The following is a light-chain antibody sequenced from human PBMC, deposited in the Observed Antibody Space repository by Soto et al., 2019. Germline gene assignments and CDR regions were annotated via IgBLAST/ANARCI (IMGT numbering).Light chain of an antibody. J-gene: IGKJ5*01. CDR1: PSVSGSN. Sequence: EIVLTQSPGTLSLSPGERATLSCRASPSVSGSNLAWYQQKPGQAPRLVIYDASSRATGIPDRFSGSGSGTDFTLTISRLEPEDFAVYYCQQYGNSPITFGQGTRLEIK. V-gene: IGKV3-20*01. CDR3: QQYGNSPIT. CDR2: DAS.